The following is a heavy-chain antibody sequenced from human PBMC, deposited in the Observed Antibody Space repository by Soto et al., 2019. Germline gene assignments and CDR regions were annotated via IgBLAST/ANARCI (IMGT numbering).Heavy chain of an antibody. D-gene: IGHD3-9*01. J-gene: IGHJ4*02. Sequence: EVQLVESGGGLVQPGRSLRLSCAASGFTFDDYAMHWVRQAPGKGLEWVSGISWNSGNIAYADSVKGRFTISRDNAKNTLYLQMNSLRAEDTALYYCAKAKLRYCDWSPFDYWGQGTVVTVSS. V-gene: IGHV3-9*01. CDR2: ISWNSGNI. CDR1: GFTFDDYA. CDR3: AKAKLRYCDWSPFDY.